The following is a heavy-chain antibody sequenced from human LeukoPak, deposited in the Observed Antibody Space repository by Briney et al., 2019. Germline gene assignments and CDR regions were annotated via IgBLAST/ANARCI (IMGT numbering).Heavy chain of an antibody. V-gene: IGHV3-23*01. CDR2: ISGSDTNT. CDR3: AKDGRDSSSSRGYFDY. CDR1: GFTFSSYA. Sequence: GGSLRLSCVASGFTFSSYAMSWVRQAPGKGLEWVSGISGSDTNTYYADSVKGRFTISRDNSKNTLYLQMDSLRAEDTSIYYCAKDGRDSSSSRGYFDYWGQGTLVTVSS. J-gene: IGHJ4*02. D-gene: IGHD6-13*01.